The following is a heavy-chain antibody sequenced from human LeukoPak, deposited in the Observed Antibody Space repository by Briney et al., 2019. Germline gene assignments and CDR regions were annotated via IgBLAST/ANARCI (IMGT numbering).Heavy chain of an antibody. CDR1: RSNFIDYY. D-gene: IGHD1-26*01. Sequence: GGSLRLSCAASRSNFIDYYMTWIRQAPGKGLEWVSSISSSGTTIDYADSVKGRFTISRDNRKKLLYLQMNSLRVEDTAVYYCARQTVGVTGVGITGVLDSWGQGALVTVSS. CDR3: ARQTVGVTGVGITGVLDS. V-gene: IGHV3-11*01. CDR2: ISSSGTTI. J-gene: IGHJ4*02.